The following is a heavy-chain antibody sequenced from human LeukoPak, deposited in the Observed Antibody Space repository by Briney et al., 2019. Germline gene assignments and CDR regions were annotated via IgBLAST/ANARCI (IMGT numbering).Heavy chain of an antibody. CDR2: IHYSGST. Sequence: SETLSLTCTVSGGSISGSSYYWGWIRQPPGKGLEWIGSIHYSGSTYYSPSLKSRVTISVDTSKNQFSLKLSSVTAADTAVYFCASPPILTGSFYYFDYWGQGTLGTVSS. J-gene: IGHJ4*02. CDR1: GGSISGSSYY. D-gene: IGHD3-9*01. V-gene: IGHV4-39*07. CDR3: ASPPILTGSFYYFDY.